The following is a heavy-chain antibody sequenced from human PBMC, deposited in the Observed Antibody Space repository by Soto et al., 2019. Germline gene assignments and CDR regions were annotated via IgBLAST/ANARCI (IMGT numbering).Heavy chain of an antibody. V-gene: IGHV4-34*01. CDR2: INHSGST. Sequence: QVQLQQWGAGLLKPSETLSLTCAVYGGSFSGYYWSWIRQPPGKGLEWIGEINHSGSTNYNPSLKSRVNISVDTSKNQCSLKLSSVTAADTAVYYCARGVQRYYYYYMDVWGKGTTVTVSS. CDR1: GGSFSGYY. J-gene: IGHJ6*03. CDR3: ARGVQRYYYYYMDV.